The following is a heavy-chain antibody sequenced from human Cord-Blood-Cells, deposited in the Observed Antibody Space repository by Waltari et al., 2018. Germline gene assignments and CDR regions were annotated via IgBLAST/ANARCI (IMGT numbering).Heavy chain of an antibody. J-gene: IGHJ4*02. CDR3: ARGARIVVVPAAIDY. CDR1: GYTLTSYA. V-gene: IGHV1-3*01. D-gene: IGHD2-2*02. Sequence: QVQLVQAGAEVKKPGASVKVSCKAAGYTLTSYAMHWVRQAPGQRLEWMGWINAGNGNTKYSQKFQGRVTITRDTSASTAYMELSSLRSEDTAVYYCARGARIVVVPAAIDYWGQGTLVTVSS. CDR2: INAGNGNT.